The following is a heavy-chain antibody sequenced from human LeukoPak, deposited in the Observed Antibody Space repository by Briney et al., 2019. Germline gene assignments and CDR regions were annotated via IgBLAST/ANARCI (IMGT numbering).Heavy chain of an antibody. CDR3: ATFTPLRAFDF. J-gene: IGHJ4*02. V-gene: IGHV3-64*04. Sequence: GGSLRLSCSASGFTFSSYAMHWVRQAPGKGLEYVSAISSNGGSTYYADSVKGRFTISRDNSKNTLYLQMNSLRAEDTAVYFCATFTPLRAFDFWGQGTLVTVSS. CDR1: GFTFSSYA. D-gene: IGHD3-16*01. CDR2: ISSNGGST.